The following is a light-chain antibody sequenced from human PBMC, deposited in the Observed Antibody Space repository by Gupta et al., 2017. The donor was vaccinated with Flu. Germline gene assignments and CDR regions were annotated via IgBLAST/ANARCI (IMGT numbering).Light chain of an antibody. J-gene: IGKJ4*01. CDR3: QYFDSQAGLT. CDR2: DES. V-gene: IGKV3-20*01. CDR1: QSVSSIY. Sequence: ELVLTQSPGTLSLSPGETAILSCRASQSVSSIYLAWYQQKPGQAPRLLISDESSRATGIPDRFSGSGSGTDFTLTISRREPEDFAVYYCQYFDSQAGLTFGGGTKVEIK.